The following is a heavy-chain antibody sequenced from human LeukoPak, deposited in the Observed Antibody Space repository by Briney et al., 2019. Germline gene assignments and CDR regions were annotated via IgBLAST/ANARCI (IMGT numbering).Heavy chain of an antibody. CDR1: GGSISSSSYY. CDR2: IYYSGST. D-gene: IGHD2-8*01. J-gene: IGHJ4*02. V-gene: IGHV4-39*01. CDR3: ARGAPGGYCTNGVCPTFFDY. Sequence: SETLSLTCTVSGGSISSSSYYWGWIRQPPGKGLEWIGSIYYSGSTYYNPSLKSRVTISVDTSENQFSLKLSSVTAADTAVYYCARGAPGGYCTNGVCPTFFDYWGQGTLVTVSS.